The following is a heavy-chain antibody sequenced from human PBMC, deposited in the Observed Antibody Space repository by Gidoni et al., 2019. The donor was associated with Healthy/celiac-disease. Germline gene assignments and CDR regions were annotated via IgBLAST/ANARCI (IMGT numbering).Heavy chain of an antibody. Sequence: EVQLVESGGGLVQPGASLRLSCAASGFTFSSYWMSWVRQAPGKGLEWVAKIQQDGSEKYYVDSVKGRFTISRDNAKNSLYLQMNSLRAEDTAVYYCARTISVLRYFDWLYYFDYCGQGTLVTVSS. D-gene: IGHD3-9*01. CDR2: IQQDGSEK. CDR1: GFTFSSYW. V-gene: IGHV3-7*05. CDR3: ARTISVLRYFDWLYYFDY. J-gene: IGHJ4*02.